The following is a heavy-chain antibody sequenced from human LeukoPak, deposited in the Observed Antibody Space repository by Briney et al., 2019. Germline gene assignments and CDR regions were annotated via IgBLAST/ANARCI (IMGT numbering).Heavy chain of an antibody. CDR3: ARDLDSYSSNWYPYTSGWYLDY. CDR2: FYNSGST. Sequence: SETLSLTCTVSGSSISSYYWSWIRQPAGKGLEWIGRFYNSGSTNYNPSLKSPVTMSVDTSKNQFSLKLSSVTAADTAIYYCARDLDSYSSNWYPYTSGWYLDYWGQGTLVTVSS. J-gene: IGHJ4*02. CDR1: GSSISSYY. D-gene: IGHD6-19*01. V-gene: IGHV4-4*07.